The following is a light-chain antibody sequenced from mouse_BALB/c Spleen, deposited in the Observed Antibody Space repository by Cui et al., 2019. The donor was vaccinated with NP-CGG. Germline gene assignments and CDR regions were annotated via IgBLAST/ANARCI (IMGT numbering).Light chain of an antibody. Sequence: QAVVTQESALITSPGETVTLTCRSSTGAVTTSNYANWVQEKPDHLFTGLIGGTNNRVPGVPARFSGSLIGDKAALTITGAQTEDEAIYFCALWYSNHWVFGGGTNLTVL. J-gene: IGLJ1*01. V-gene: IGLV1*01. CDR3: ALWYSNHWV. CDR1: TGAVTTSNY. CDR2: GTN.